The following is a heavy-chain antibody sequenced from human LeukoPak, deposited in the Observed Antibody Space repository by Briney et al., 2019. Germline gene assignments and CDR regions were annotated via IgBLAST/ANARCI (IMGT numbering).Heavy chain of an antibody. CDR1: GFTFSSYA. CDR2: ISYDGSNK. CDR3: ARSEITVGTFDF. D-gene: IGHD3-16*01. J-gene: IGHJ4*02. Sequence: GGSLRLSCAASGFTFSSYAMHWVRQAPGKGLEWVAVISYDGSNKYYADSVKGRFTISRDNSKNTLYLQMNSLKASDTAMYYCARSEITVGTFDFWGQGTLVTVSS. V-gene: IGHV3-30-3*01.